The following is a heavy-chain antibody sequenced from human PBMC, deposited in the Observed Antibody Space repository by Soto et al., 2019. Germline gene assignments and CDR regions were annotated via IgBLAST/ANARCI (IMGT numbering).Heavy chain of an antibody. D-gene: IGHD3-22*01. CDR3: ARDQYYDSSGYYYGSFDY. CDR2: ISSSGSTI. V-gene: IGHV3-48*03. Sequence: GWSLRLSCAASGFTFSSYEMNWVRQAPGKGLEWVSYISSSGSTIYYADSVKGRFTISRDNAKNSLSLQMNSLRAENTAVYYCARDQYYDSSGYYYGSFDYLGQGTLVTVSS. CDR1: GFTFSSYE. J-gene: IGHJ4*02.